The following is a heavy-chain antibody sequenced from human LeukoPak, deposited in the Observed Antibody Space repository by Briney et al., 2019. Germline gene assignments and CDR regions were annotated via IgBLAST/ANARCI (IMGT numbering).Heavy chain of an antibody. CDR3: ARLSAMVRGPEDIFYFEY. D-gene: IGHD3-10*01. V-gene: IGHV3-7*01. CDR1: GFSFSTYW. CDR2: IRPDGSEK. Sequence: GGSLRLSCETSGFSFSTYWMSWVRQAPGKGLEWVANIRPDGSEKYYVDSVKGRSTISRDIAKQSVFLQMTSLRVEDTAVYYCARLSAMVRGPEDIFYFEYWGLGTLVTVSS. J-gene: IGHJ4*02.